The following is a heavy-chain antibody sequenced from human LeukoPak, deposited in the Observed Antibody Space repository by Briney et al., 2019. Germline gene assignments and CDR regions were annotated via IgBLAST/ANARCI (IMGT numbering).Heavy chain of an antibody. CDR2: IYSDGSKT. V-gene: IGHV3-74*01. Sequence: GGSLRLSCAASGFTFSNYWMHWVRQAPGKGLVWVSRIYSDGSKTNYADSVEGRFTISRDNAKNTLYLQMNSLRAEDTAVYYCARDEYYYDSSGYYNNFGYWGQGTLVTVSS. D-gene: IGHD3-22*01. J-gene: IGHJ4*02. CDR1: GFTFSNYW. CDR3: ARDEYYYDSSGYYNNFGY.